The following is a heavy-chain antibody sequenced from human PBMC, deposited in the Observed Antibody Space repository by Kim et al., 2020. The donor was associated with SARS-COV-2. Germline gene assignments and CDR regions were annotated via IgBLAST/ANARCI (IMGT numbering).Heavy chain of an antibody. J-gene: IGHJ4*02. D-gene: IGHD6-13*01. CDR1: GFTFSIYS. CDR3: ARAGYYISSWHGDFDS. V-gene: IGHV3-21*01. CDR2: ITSSSSSR. Sequence: GGSLRLSCAASGFTFSIYSMNWVRQAPGKGLEWVSSITSSSSSRYYADSVKGRFTISRDNAKNSLYLQMNSLRADDTAVYYCARAGYYISSWHGDFDSWGQGTLVTVSS.